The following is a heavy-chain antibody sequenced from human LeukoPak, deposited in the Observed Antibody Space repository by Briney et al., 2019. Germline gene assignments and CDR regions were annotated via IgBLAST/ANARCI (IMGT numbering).Heavy chain of an antibody. CDR1: GYTFTSYG. J-gene: IGHJ6*02. Sequence: ASVTVSCTASGYTFTSYGISWVRQAPGQGLEWMGGIIPIFGTANYAQKFQGRVTITADESTSTAYMELSSLRSEDTAVYYCARDPGIVVVVAAFEDYYYYYGMDVWGQGTTVTVSS. CDR2: IIPIFGTA. V-gene: IGHV1-69*13. CDR3: ARDPGIVVVVAAFEDYYYYYGMDV. D-gene: IGHD2-15*01.